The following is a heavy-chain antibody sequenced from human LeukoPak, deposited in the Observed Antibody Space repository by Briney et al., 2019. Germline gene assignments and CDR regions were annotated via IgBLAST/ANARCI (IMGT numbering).Heavy chain of an antibody. CDR3: ARAVRTERGSYRGPYFDY. V-gene: IGHV1-69*13. CDR1: GGTFSSYA. J-gene: IGHJ4*02. Sequence: SVKVSCKASGGTFSSYAISWVRQAPGQGLEWMGGIIPIFGTANYAQKFQGRVTITADESTSTAYMELSSLRSEDTAVYYCARAVRTERGSYRGPYFDYWGQGTLVTVSS. D-gene: IGHD1-26*01. CDR2: IIPIFGTA.